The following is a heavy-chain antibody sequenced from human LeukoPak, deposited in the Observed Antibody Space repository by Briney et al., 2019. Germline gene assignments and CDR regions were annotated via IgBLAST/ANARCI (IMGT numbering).Heavy chain of an antibody. D-gene: IGHD3-10*01. CDR2: IKTKTEGGTT. V-gene: IGHV3-15*01. CDR1: GFTFSNAW. Sequence: GGSLRLSCAASGFTFSNAWMNWVRQAPGKGLEWVGRIKTKTEGGTTDYAAPVKGRFSISRDDSKNTVYLQMNSLKIEDTAVYYCASYGSGSHDYWGQGSLVTVSS. CDR3: ASYGSGSHDY. J-gene: IGHJ4*02.